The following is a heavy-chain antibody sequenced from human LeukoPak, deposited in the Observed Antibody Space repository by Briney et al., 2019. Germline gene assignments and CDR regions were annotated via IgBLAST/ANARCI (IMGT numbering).Heavy chain of an antibody. CDR1: GFTVSSNY. CDR3: ARDQAAMVSVAFDI. CDR2: IYSSGST. D-gene: IGHD5-18*01. Sequence: GGSLRLSCAASGFTVSSNYMNWVRQAPGEGLEWVSVIYSSGSTYYADSVKGRFTISRDNSKNTLYLQMNRLRAEDTAVYYCARDQAAMVSVAFDIWGQGTMVTVSS. J-gene: IGHJ3*02. V-gene: IGHV3-66*01.